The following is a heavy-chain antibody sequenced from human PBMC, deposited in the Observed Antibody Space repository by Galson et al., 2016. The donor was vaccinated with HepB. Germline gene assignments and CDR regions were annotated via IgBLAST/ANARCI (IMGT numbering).Heavy chain of an antibody. CDR1: GFIFSGYA. CDR3: AKGRLTVGRGITRIYAMNV. V-gene: IGHV3-23*01. J-gene: IGHJ6*02. D-gene: IGHD3-10*01. Sequence: SLRLSCATSGFIFSGYAMTWVRQAPGKGLQWVSSISGSGVSTFHAESVRGRFTISRDNSKNTLYLQMNSLRDEDTAVYYCAKGRLTVGRGITRIYAMNVWGQGTTVTVSS. CDR2: ISGSGVST.